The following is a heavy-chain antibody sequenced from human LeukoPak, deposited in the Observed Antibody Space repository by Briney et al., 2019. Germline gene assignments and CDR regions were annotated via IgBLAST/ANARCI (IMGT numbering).Heavy chain of an antibody. J-gene: IGHJ6*02. CDR3: ARDLNVEMNV. CDR1: GFTFSDYY. V-gene: IGHV3-11*01. Sequence: GGSLKLSCAASGFTFSDYYINWIRQAPGKGLEWLAYIGGSGRKIDYADSVKGRFAISRDNAQNLLYLHMNSLRAEDSAIYYCARDLNVEMNVGGRGPRVTVSS. CDR2: IGGSGRKI.